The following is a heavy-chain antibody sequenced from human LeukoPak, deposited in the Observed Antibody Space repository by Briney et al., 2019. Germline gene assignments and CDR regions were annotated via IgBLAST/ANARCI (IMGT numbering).Heavy chain of an antibody. D-gene: IGHD3-10*01. CDR1: GFTFSTYA. CDR3: ANRISGSSS. CDR2: ISSGGGNT. V-gene: IGHV3-23*01. Sequence: GGSLRLSCAASGFTFSTYAMSWIRQAPGKGLEWVSAISSGGGNTDYADSVKGRFTISRDNSKNTVFLQMNSLRAEDTGVYYCANRISGSSSWGQGTLVTVSS. J-gene: IGHJ5*02.